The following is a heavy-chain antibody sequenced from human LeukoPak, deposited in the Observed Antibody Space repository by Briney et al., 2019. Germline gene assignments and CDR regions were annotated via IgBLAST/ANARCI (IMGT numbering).Heavy chain of an antibody. CDR2: MNPNSGNT. CDR3: ARGFSNGEWDFDY. V-gene: IGHV1-8*01. J-gene: IGHJ4*02. D-gene: IGHD3-10*01. CDR1: GYTFTSYD. Sequence: ASVKVSCKASGYTFTSYDINWVRQATGQGLEWMGWMNPNSGNTGYAQKFQGRVTMTRNTSISTAYMELSSLRSEDMAMYYCARGFSNGEWDFDYWGQGTLVTVSS.